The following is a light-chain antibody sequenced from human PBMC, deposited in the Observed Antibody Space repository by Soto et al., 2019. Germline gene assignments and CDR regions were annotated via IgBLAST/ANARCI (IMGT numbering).Light chain of an antibody. CDR3: CSHAGSFTWV. Sequence: QSAPTQPPSASGSPGQSVTIPCTGTSSDVGDYNYVSWYQQHPGKVPKLLIYEVSKRPSGVPDRFSGSKSGNTASLTVSGLQAEDEADYYCCSHAGSFTWVFGGGTKVTVL. V-gene: IGLV2-8*01. J-gene: IGLJ3*02. CDR1: SSDVGDYNY. CDR2: EVS.